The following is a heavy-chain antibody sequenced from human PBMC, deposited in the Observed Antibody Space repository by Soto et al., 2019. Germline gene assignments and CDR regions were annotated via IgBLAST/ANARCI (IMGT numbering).Heavy chain of an antibody. CDR2: ISAYNGNT. V-gene: IGHV1-18*01. CDR1: GYTFTNYG. D-gene: IGHD1-26*01. Sequence: GASVKVSCKASGYTFTNYGINWVRQAPGQGLEWMGWISAYNGNTNYAQKLQGRVTMTTDTSTTTAYMELSRLRSDDTAVYYCASGSGSYYDPTDYWGQGTLVTVSS. J-gene: IGHJ4*02. CDR3: ASGSGSYYDPTDY.